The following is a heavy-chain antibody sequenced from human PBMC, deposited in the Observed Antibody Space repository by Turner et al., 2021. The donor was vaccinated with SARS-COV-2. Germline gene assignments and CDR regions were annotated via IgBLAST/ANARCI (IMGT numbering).Heavy chain of an antibody. Sequence: QVQLVQSGAEVQNPGASVKVSCKISGYTLTELSMYWVRQAPGKGLEWMGGFDPEDGETIYAQNFQGRVTMTEDTSTDTAYMELSSLRSEDTAVYFCATGYQLRVNWFDPWGQGTLVTVSS. CDR1: GYTLTELS. D-gene: IGHD2-2*01. J-gene: IGHJ5*02. CDR2: FDPEDGET. CDR3: ATGYQLRVNWFDP. V-gene: IGHV1-24*01.